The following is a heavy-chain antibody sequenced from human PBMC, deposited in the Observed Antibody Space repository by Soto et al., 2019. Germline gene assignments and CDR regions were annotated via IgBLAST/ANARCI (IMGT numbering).Heavy chain of an antibody. V-gene: IGHV4-4*02. CDR1: GGSISSSNW. CDR3: VRERGYYDSSGYSPTNWFDP. Sequence: SETLSLTCAVSGGSISSSNWWSWVRQPPGKGLEWIGEIYHSGSTNYNPSLKSRVTISVDKSKNQFSLKLSSVTAADTAVYYCVRERGYYDSSGYSPTNWFDPWGQGTLVTVSS. D-gene: IGHD3-22*01. CDR2: IYHSGST. J-gene: IGHJ5*02.